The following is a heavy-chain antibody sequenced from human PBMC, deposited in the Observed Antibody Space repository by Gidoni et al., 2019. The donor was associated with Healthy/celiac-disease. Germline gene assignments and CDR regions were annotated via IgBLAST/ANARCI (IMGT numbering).Heavy chain of an antibody. D-gene: IGHD3-9*01. CDR2: INHSGST. V-gene: IGHV4-34*01. CDR1: GGSFSGYY. Sequence: QVQLQQWGAGLLKPSETLSLTCAVYGGSFSGYYWSWIRQPPGKGLEWIGEINHSGSTNYNPSLKSRVTISVDTSKNQFSLKLSSVTAADTAVYYCARAPSHVLRYFDSAGGAFDIWGQGTMVTVSS. J-gene: IGHJ3*02. CDR3: ARAPSHVLRYFDSAGGAFDI.